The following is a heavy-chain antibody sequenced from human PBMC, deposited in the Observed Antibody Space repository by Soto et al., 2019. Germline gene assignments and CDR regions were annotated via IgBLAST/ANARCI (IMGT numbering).Heavy chain of an antibody. CDR3: ARVLGGSSWYWLHYYYMDV. V-gene: IGHV1-18*01. D-gene: IGHD6-13*01. Sequence: ASVKVSCKASGYTFTSYGISWVRQAPGQGLEWMGWISAYNGNTNYAQKLQGRVTMTTDTSTSTAYMELRSLRSDDTAVYYCARVLGGSSWYWLHYYYMDVWGKGTTVTVSS. CDR1: GYTFTSYG. CDR2: ISAYNGNT. J-gene: IGHJ6*03.